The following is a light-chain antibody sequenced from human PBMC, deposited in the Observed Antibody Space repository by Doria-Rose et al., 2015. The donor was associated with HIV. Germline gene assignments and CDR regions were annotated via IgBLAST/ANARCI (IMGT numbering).Light chain of an antibody. CDR1: QSFSSTY. Sequence: TQSPGTLSLSPGERATLSCRASQSFSSTYLAWYQLNPGQAPSLLIYDGSTRATGIPDRFSASGSGTDFTLTINRLEPEDFALYYCHQYGTSWTFGQGTKVEI. V-gene: IGKV3-20*01. J-gene: IGKJ1*01. CDR3: HQYGTSWT. CDR2: DGS.